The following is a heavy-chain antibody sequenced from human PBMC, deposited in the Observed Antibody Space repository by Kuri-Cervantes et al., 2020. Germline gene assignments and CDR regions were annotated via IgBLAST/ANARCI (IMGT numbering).Heavy chain of an antibody. CDR1: GFTFSSYG. D-gene: IGHD3-10*01. CDR3: ARGTLRVYYGTYGMDV. Sequence: GGSLRLSCAASGFTFSSYGMHWVRQAPGKGLEWVANIKQDGSEKYYVDSVKGRFTISRDNAKNSLYLQMNSLRAEDTAVYYCARGTLRVYYGTYGMDVWGQGTTVTVSS. J-gene: IGHJ6*02. V-gene: IGHV3-7*01. CDR2: IKQDGSEK.